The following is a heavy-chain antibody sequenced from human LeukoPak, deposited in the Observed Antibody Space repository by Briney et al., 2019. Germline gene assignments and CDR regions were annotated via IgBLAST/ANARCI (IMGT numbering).Heavy chain of an antibody. CDR3: AKYDGEATNLYLDY. CDR2: ISGGGGRT. V-gene: IGHV3-23*01. J-gene: IGHJ4*02. CDR1: GFTFSNHA. Sequence: GGSLRLPCAASGFTFSNHAMSWVRQAPGKGLEWVSSISGGGGRTYYADSVKGRFTISRDNSKNTLYLQMNSLRAEDTAVYYCAKYDGEATNLYLDYWGQGTLVTESS. D-gene: IGHD1-14*01.